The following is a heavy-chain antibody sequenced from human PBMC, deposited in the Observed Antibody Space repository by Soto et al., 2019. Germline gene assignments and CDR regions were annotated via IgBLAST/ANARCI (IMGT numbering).Heavy chain of an antibody. CDR1: GFTFSSYG. CDR3: AREDLVWVYYYGMAV. J-gene: IGHJ6*02. D-gene: IGHD3-16*01. V-gene: IGHV3-33*01. Sequence: QVQLVESGGGVVQPGRSLRLSCAASGFTFSSYGMHWVRQAPGKGLEWVAVIWYDGSNKYYADSVKGRFTISRDNSKNPLYLKMNSLRAEDTAVYYGAREDLVWVYYYGMAVWGQGTTVTVSS. CDR2: IWYDGSNK.